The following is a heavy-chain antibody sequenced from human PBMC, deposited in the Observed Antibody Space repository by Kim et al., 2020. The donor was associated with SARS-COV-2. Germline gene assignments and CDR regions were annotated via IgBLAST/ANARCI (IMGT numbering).Heavy chain of an antibody. Sequence: AKGRFTISRDDSKNTLCLQMNSRRAEDTAVYYCARDRYGGNSYYYYGMDVWGQGTTVTVSS. CDR3: ARDRYGGNSYYYYGMDV. J-gene: IGHJ6*02. V-gene: IGHV3-53*01. D-gene: IGHD4-17*01.